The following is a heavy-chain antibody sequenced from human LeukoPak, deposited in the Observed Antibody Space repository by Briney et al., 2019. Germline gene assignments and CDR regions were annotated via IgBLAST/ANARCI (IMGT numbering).Heavy chain of an antibody. V-gene: IGHV3-23*01. CDR1: GFTFSSYA. CDR2: ICASGGST. CDR3: AKAEGYDILTGLDY. Sequence: GGSLRLSCATSGFTFSSYAMSWVRQAPGKGLEWVSGICASGGSTYSADSVKGRFTISRDNSKNTLYLQMNSLRTEDTAVYYCAKAEGYDILTGLDYWGQGTLVTVSS. D-gene: IGHD3-9*01. J-gene: IGHJ4*02.